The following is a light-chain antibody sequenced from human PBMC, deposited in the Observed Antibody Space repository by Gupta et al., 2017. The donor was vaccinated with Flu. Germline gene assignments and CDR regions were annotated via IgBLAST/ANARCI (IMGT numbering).Light chain of an antibody. CDR3: QQRSNWPGT. CDR1: QSVSTY. V-gene: IGKV3-11*01. CDR2: DAS. Sequence: EIVLTQSPATLSLSPGERATLSCRASQSVSTYLAWYQQKPGQAPRLLIYDASSRATGIPARFSGSGSGTDFTLTISSLDPEDFAVYYCQQRSNWPGTFGQGTKVEIK. J-gene: IGKJ1*01.